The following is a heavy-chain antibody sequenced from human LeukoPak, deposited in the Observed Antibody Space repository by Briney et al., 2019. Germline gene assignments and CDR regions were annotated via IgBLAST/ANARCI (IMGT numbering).Heavy chain of an antibody. CDR3: ARDSMVRGVNYYYMDV. CDR1: GFTFSSYE. Sequence: GGSLRLSCAASGFTFSSYEMNWVRQAPGKGLEWVSYISSSSSTIYYADSVKGRFTISRDNAKNSLYLQMNSLRAEDTAVYYCARDSMVRGVNYYYMDVWGKGTTVTVSS. J-gene: IGHJ6*03. CDR2: ISSSSSTI. V-gene: IGHV3-48*01. D-gene: IGHD3-10*01.